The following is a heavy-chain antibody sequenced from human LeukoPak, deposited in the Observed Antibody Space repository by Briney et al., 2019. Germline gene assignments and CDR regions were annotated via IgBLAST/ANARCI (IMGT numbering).Heavy chain of an antibody. V-gene: IGHV3-48*01. D-gene: IGHD7-27*01. CDR1: GLTFKLYS. CDR2: ISTNTTTI. Sequence: PGGSLRLSCAASGLTFKLYSMNWVRQAPGKGLEWVSYISTNTTTIYYADSVKGRFTISRDNAKNSLYLQMNSLRVEDTAVYYCVRVGTSFDIWGQGTMVTVSS. CDR3: VRVGTSFDI. J-gene: IGHJ3*02.